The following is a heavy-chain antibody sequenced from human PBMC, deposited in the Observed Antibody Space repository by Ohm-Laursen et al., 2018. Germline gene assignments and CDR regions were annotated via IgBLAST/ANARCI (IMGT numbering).Heavy chain of an antibody. J-gene: IGHJ4*02. D-gene: IGHD1-26*01. CDR2: ISYDGSNK. CDR3: AKDRVHSGLYYFDY. CDR1: GFTFSSYG. V-gene: IGHV3-30*18. Sequence: SLRLSCAASGFTFSSYGMHWVRQAPGKGLEWVAVISYDGSNKYYADSVKGRFTISRDNSKNTLYLQMNGLRAEDTAVYYCAKDRVHSGLYYFDYWGQGTLVTVSS.